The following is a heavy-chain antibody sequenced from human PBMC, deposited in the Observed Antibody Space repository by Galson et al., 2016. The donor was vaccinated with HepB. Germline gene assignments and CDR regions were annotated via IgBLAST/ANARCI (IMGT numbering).Heavy chain of an antibody. D-gene: IGHD2-15*01. CDR1: GYTFTHYY. V-gene: IGHV1-2*02. CDR3: ATDPADSVPVDF. CDR2: ISLNSGAT. Sequence: SVKVSCKASGYTFTHYYMHWVRQAPGQGLEWMGWISLNSGATTYAQKFQGRVTLTRDTSITTGYMQLSSLTSDDTAVYYCATDPADSVPVDFWGQGTLVTVSS. J-gene: IGHJ4*02.